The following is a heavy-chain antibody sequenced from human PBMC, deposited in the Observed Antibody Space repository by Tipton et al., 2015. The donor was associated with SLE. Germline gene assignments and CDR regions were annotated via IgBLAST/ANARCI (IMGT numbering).Heavy chain of an antibody. J-gene: IGHJ5*02. V-gene: IGHV4-39*01. CDR2: IYYSGST. Sequence: TLSLTCTVSGGSISSSSYYWGWIRQPPGKGLEWIGSIYYSGSTYYNPSLKSRVTISVDTSKNQFSLKLSSVTAADRAVYYCAGHGAGPDVLHWFDPCGQGTLVTVS. D-gene: IGHD3-10*02. CDR3: AGHGAGPDVLHWFDP. CDR1: GGSISSSSYY.